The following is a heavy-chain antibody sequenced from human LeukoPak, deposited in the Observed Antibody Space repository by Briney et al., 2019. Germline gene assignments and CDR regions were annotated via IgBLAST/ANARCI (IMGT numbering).Heavy chain of an antibody. CDR1: GFTFSSYS. CDR2: ISSSSSYI. J-gene: IGHJ5*02. D-gene: IGHD3-10*01. Sequence: GGSLRLSCAASGFTFSSYSMNWVRQAPGKGLEWVSSISSSSSYIYYADSVKGRFTISRDNAKNSLYLQMNSLRAEDTVVYYCARDDYGSGSANWFDPWGQGTLVTVSS. CDR3: ARDDYGSGSANWFDP. V-gene: IGHV3-21*01.